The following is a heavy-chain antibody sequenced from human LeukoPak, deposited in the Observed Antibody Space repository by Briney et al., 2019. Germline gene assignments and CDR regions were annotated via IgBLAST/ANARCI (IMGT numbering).Heavy chain of an antibody. V-gene: IGHV3-23*01. Sequence: GGSLRLSCAASGFTFSSYAMSWVRQAPGKGLEWVSAISGSGGSTYYADSVKGRFTTSRDNSKNTLYLQMNSLRAEDTAVYYCARDGPLTYYYGSGSYYNYWGQGTLVTVSS. CDR3: ARDGPLTYYYGSGSYYNY. D-gene: IGHD3-10*01. CDR2: ISGSGGST. J-gene: IGHJ4*02. CDR1: GFTFSSYA.